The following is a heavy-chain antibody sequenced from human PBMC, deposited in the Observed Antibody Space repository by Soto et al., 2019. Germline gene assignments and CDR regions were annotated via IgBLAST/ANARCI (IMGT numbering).Heavy chain of an antibody. CDR1: GGSISIGGYS. CDR3: ARAVAYGAFDI. CDR2: IYHSGST. D-gene: IGHD5-12*01. V-gene: IGHV4-30-2*01. Sequence: SETLSLTCAVSGGSISIGGYSWSCIRQPPGKGLEWIGYIYHSGSTYYNPSLKSRVTISVDRSKNQFSLKLSSVTAADTAVYYCARAVAYGAFDIWGQGTMVTVSS. J-gene: IGHJ3*02.